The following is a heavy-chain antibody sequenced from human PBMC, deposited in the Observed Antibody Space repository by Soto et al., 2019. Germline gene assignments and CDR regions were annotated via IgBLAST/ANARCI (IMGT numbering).Heavy chain of an antibody. Sequence: GGSLRLSCAASGFTFSSYGMHWVRQAPGKGLEWVAVISYDGSNKYYADSVKGRFTISRDNSKNTLYLQMNSLRAEDTAVYYCAKAWELLLLIQYWGQGTLVTVSS. J-gene: IGHJ4*02. CDR2: ISYDGSNK. V-gene: IGHV3-30*18. CDR3: AKAWELLLLIQY. D-gene: IGHD1-26*01. CDR1: GFTFSSYG.